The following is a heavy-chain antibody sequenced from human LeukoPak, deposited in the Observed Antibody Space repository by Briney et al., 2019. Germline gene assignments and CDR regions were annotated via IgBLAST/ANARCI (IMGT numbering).Heavy chain of an antibody. D-gene: IGHD2-21*02. CDR3: AHRLARGGDCFRDV. Sequence: RASGPTLVKPTQTLTLTCTFSGFSLSTRGVGVGWIRQPPGKALEWLSLIYWNDDKRYSPSLKSGLTITKDTSKNQVVLTMTNMDPVDTATYYCAHRLARGGDCFRDVWGQGTTVTVSS. J-gene: IGHJ6*02. CDR1: GFSLSTRGVG. V-gene: IGHV2-5*01. CDR2: IYWNDDK.